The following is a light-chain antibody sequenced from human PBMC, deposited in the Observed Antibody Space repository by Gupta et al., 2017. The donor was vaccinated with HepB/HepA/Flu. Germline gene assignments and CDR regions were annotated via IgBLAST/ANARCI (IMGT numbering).Light chain of an antibody. CDR1: QSVGTY. J-gene: IGKJ3*01. V-gene: IGKV3-20*01. CDR2: DAS. CDR3: QQYGRSLF. Sequence: EIVLTQPPGTLSLSPGDRATLSCRASQSVGTYLAWYQQKPGQAPRLLIFDASTSITGFPDRFSGSGSGTDFTLTIIRLEPEDFAVYYCQQYGRSLFFGPGTKLHIK.